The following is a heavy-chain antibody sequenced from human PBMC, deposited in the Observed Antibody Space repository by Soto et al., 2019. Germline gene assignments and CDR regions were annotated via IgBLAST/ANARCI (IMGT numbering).Heavy chain of an antibody. D-gene: IGHD2-15*01. CDR2: INHSGST. V-gene: IGHV4-34*01. Sequence: SETLSLTCAVYGGSFSGYYWSWIRQPPGKGLEWIGEINHSGSTNYNPSLKSRVTISVDTSKNQFSLKLSSVTAADTAVYYCAIRAPWRIGRYYYGMDVWGQGTTVTDSS. CDR3: AIRAPWRIGRYYYGMDV. CDR1: GGSFSGYY. J-gene: IGHJ6*02.